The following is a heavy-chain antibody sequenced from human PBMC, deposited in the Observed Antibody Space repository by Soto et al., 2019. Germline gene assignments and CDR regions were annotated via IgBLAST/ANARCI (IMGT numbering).Heavy chain of an antibody. CDR2: IYHSGST. J-gene: IGHJ6*02. Sequence: SETLFLTCAVSGGSISSSNWWSWVRQPPGKGLEWIGEIYHSGSTNYNPSLKSRVTISVDKSKNQFSLKLSSVTAANTAVYYCARDSRNYYDSSGYLFYYGMAVWGQGTTVPVSS. V-gene: IGHV4-4*02. D-gene: IGHD3-22*01. CDR3: ARDSRNYYDSSGYLFYYGMAV. CDR1: GGSISSSNW.